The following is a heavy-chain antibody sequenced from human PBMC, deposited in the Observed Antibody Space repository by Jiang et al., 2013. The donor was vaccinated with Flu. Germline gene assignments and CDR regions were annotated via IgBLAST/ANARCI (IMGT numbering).Heavy chain of an antibody. D-gene: IGHD3-22*01. J-gene: IGHJ2*01. CDR1: GYSFTSYW. CDR2: IDPSDSYT. V-gene: IGHV5-10-1*01. CDR3: ARQSPYDSSGYLVYWYFDL. Sequence: GAEVKKPGESLRISCKGSGYSFTSYWISWVRQMPGKGLEWMGRIDPSDSYTNYSPSFQGHVTISADKSISTAYLQWSSLRASDTAMYYCARQSPYDSSGYLVYWYFDLWGRGTLVTVSS.